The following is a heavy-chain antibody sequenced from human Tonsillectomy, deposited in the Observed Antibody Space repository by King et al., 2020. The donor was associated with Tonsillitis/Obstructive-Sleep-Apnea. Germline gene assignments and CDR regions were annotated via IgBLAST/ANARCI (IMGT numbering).Heavy chain of an antibody. CDR2: IYWDDDK. D-gene: IGHD5-18*01. Sequence: TLKESGPTLVKPTQTLTLTCTFSGFSLSTSGVGVGWIRQPPGKALEWLALIYWDDDKRYSPSLKSRLTITKDTSKNQVVLTMTNMAPVDTATYYCARDVDTAMVPGAFDYWGQGTLVTVSS. CDR1: GFSLSTSGVG. V-gene: IGHV2-5*02. CDR3: ARDVDTAMVPGAFDY. J-gene: IGHJ4*02.